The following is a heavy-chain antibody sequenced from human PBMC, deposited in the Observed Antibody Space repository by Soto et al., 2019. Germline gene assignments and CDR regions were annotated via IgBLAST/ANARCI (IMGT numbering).Heavy chain of an antibody. CDR3: ARVMAVAATPNYYYYGMDV. CDR1: GGAFSSCT. D-gene: IGHD2-15*01. CDR2: IIPIFGTA. Sequence: SVKVSCKASGGAFSSCTISWVRQAPGQGLEWMGGIIPIFGTANYAQKFQGRVTIAADESTSTAYMELSSLRSEDTAVYYCARVMAVAATPNYYYYGMDVWGQGTTVTVSS. J-gene: IGHJ6*02. V-gene: IGHV1-69*13.